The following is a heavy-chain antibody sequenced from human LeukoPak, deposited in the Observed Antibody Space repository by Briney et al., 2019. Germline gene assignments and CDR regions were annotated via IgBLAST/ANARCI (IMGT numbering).Heavy chain of an antibody. CDR2: IYYSGST. CDR1: GGSISSYH. Sequence: SETLSLTCTVSGGSISSYHWTWLPQPPGQGLEWIGYIYYSGSTNYNPSLKSRVTISVDTSKNQFSLKLSSVTAADTAVYYCARYEGTKGFDYWGQGSLVTVSS. J-gene: IGHJ4*02. D-gene: IGHD3-16*01. V-gene: IGHV4-59*01. CDR3: ARYEGTKGFDY.